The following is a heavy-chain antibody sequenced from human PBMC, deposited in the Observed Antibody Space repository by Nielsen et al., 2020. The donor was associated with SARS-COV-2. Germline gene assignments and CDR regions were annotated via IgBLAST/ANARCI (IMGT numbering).Heavy chain of an antibody. J-gene: IGHJ4*02. V-gene: IGHV3-33*01. CDR1: GFTFSSYG. CDR2: IWYDGSNK. Sequence: GESLKISCAASGFTFSSYGMHWVRQAPGKGLEWVAVIWYDGSNKYYADSVKGRFTISRDNAKNSLYLQMNSLRAEDTAVYYCAREGAYCGGDCYRYWGQGTLVTVSS. CDR3: AREGAYCGGDCYRY. D-gene: IGHD2-21*02.